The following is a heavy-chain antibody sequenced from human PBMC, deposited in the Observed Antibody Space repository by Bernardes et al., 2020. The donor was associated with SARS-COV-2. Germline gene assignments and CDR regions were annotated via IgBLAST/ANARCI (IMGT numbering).Heavy chain of an antibody. CDR1: GFFFSDYA. Sequence: GGSLRLSCAASGFFFSDYAMSWVRQAPGKGLEWVSIFSGAGDTTYYADSAKGRFTISRDNSRNTLSLQMSSLRAEDTALYYCAKHGCTKTNCYMNSWGQGTLVTVSS. V-gene: IGHV3-23*01. J-gene: IGHJ4*02. D-gene: IGHD3-16*02. CDR2: FSGAGDTT. CDR3: AKHGCTKTNCYMNS.